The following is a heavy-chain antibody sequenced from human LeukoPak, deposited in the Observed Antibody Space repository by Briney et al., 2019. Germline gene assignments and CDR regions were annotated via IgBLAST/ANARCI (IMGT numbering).Heavy chain of an antibody. D-gene: IGHD5-24*01. J-gene: IGHJ6*02. CDR1: GGSFSGYY. Sequence: SETLSLTCAVYGGSFSGYYWSWIRQPPGKGLEWIGEINHSGNTNYNPSLKSRVTISVDTSKNQFSLKLSSVTAADTAVYYCARIWLHTHYYYYGMDVWGQGTTVTVSS. CDR3: ARIWLHTHYYYYGMDV. CDR2: INHSGNT. V-gene: IGHV4-34*01.